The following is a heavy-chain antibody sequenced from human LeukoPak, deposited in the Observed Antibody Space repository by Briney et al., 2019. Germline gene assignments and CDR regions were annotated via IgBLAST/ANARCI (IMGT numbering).Heavy chain of an antibody. V-gene: IGHV1-18*04. CDR1: GYTFTNHG. CDR2: INTYNGNA. CDR3: ARNSPRDVAGRQFLPGVLALLSQCDNCFDP. J-gene: IGHJ5*02. Sequence: ASVKVPCKASGYTFTNHGISWVRQAPGQGLEWMGWINTYNGNANYAQKFQGRVTMTTDTSTSTAYMELRSLRSDDTAVYYCARNSPRDVAGRQFLPGVLALLSQCDNCFDPWGQGTLVSVSS. D-gene: IGHD3-3*02.